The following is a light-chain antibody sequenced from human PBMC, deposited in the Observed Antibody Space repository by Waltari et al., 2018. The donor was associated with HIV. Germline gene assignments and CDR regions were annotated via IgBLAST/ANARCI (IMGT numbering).Light chain of an antibody. J-gene: IGLJ2*01. CDR2: DVT. CDR1: SSDVGAYNY. CDR3: SSYADSDTPVV. Sequence: QSALAQPPSASGSAGKSVTISCTGTSSDVGAYNYVSWYQQHPGKSPKLIIYDVTKRPSGVPDRFSGSKSGNTASLTVSGLQGEDEADYYCSSYADSDTPVVFGGGTKLTVL. V-gene: IGLV2-8*01.